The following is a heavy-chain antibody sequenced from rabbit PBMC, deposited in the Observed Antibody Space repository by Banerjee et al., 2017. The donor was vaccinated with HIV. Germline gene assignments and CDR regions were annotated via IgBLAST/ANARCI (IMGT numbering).Heavy chain of an antibody. CDR3: ARDLAGVIGWNFNL. Sequence: QEQLVESGGGLVQPGGSLKLSCKASGFDFSTYGVSWVRQAPGKGLEWIACINTISGDTVYATWAKGRFTISKTSSTTVTLQMTSLTAADTATYFCARDLAGVIGWNFNLWGPGTLVTV. CDR2: INTISGDT. CDR1: GFDFSTYG. V-gene: IGHV1S45*01. J-gene: IGHJ4*01. D-gene: IGHD4-1*01.